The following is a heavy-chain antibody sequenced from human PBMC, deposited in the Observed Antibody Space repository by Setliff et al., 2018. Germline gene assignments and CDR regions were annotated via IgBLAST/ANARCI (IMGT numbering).Heavy chain of an antibody. CDR3: ARDSNYEGAYDY. V-gene: IGHV5-51*01. Sequence: PGESLTISCKGSGYSFANSWIAWVRQMPGKGLEWMGVIYAGDSDTRYRPSFQGQVTISVDKSISTAYLQWSSLKASDTAMYYCARDSNYEGAYDYWGQGTLVTVSS. D-gene: IGHD4-4*01. CDR2: IYAGDSDT. J-gene: IGHJ4*02. CDR1: GYSFANSW.